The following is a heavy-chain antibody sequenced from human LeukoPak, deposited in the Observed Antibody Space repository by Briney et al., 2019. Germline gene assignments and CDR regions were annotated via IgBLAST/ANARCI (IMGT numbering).Heavy chain of an antibody. CDR3: AGVDSSGYHFDY. V-gene: IGHV4-30-2*01. CDR2: IYHSGST. D-gene: IGHD3-22*01. Sequence: SETLSLTCAVSGGSISSGGYSWSWIRQPPGKGLEWIGYIYHSGSTYYNPSLKSRVTISVDRSKNQFSLKLSSVTAADTAVYYCAGVDSSGYHFDYWGQGTLVTVSS. J-gene: IGHJ4*02. CDR1: GGSISSGGYS.